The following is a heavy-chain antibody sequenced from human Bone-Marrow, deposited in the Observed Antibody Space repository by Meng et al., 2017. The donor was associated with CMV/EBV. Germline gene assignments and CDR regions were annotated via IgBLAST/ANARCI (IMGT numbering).Heavy chain of an antibody. CDR2: ISNDGSNK. CDR3: AKASGAGAEYFQH. Sequence: GGSLRLSCAASGFTFSSYGMHWVRQAPGKGLEWVAVISNDGSNKYYADSVKGRLTISRDNSKNTLYLQMNSLRAEDTAVYYCAKASGAGAEYFQHWGQGTLVTFSS. V-gene: IGHV3-30*12. D-gene: IGHD4/OR15-4a*01. CDR1: GFTFSSYG. J-gene: IGHJ1*01.